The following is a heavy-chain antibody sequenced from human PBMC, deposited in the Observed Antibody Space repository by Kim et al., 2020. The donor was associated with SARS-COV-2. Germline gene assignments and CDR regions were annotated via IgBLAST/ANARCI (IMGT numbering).Heavy chain of an antibody. J-gene: IGHJ6*03. CDR3: ARVSYSSSYYYMDV. Sequence: NPSRKSRVTKSVDTSKNEFALKLGSVTAADTAVYYCARVSYSSSYYYMDVWGKGTTVTVSS. D-gene: IGHD6-6*01. V-gene: IGHV4-34*01.